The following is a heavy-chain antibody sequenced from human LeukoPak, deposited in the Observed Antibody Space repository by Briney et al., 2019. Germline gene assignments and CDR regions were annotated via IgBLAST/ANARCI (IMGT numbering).Heavy chain of an antibody. CDR1: GFTFSSYE. CDR3: ARESVTAYYYYGMDV. CDR2: ISSSGSTI. D-gene: IGHD1-14*01. J-gene: IGHJ6*02. V-gene: IGHV3-48*03. Sequence: PGGSLRLSCAASGFTFSSYEMNWVRQAPGKGLEWVSYISSSGSTIYYADSVKGRFTISRDNAKNSLYLQMNSLRGEDTAVYYCARESVTAYYYYGMDVWGQGTTVTVSS.